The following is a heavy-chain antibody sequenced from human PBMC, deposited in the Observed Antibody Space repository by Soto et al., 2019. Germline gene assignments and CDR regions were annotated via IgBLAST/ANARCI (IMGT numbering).Heavy chain of an antibody. V-gene: IGHV1-3*01. CDR2: INAGNGNT. J-gene: IGHJ4*02. CDR1: GYTFTSYA. Sequence: QVQLVQSGAEVKKPGASVKVSCKASGYTFTSYAMHWVRQAPGQRLEWMGWINAGNGNTKYSQKFQGRVTITRDTSASTAYMELSSLRSEDTAVYYCARVRWVGVVVAPNDYFDYWGQGTLITVSS. D-gene: IGHD2-15*01. CDR3: ARVRWVGVVVAPNDYFDY.